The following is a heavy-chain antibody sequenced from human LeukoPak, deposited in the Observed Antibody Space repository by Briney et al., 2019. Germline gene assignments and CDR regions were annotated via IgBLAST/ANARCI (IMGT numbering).Heavy chain of an antibody. Sequence: SETLSLTCAVYGGSFSGYYWSWIRQPPGKGLEWIGEINHSGSTNYNPSLKSRVTISVDTSKNQFSLKLSSVTAADPAVYYCARGSAFDIWGQGTMVTVSS. CDR1: GGSFSGYY. V-gene: IGHV4-34*01. CDR2: INHSGST. CDR3: ARGSAFDI. J-gene: IGHJ3*02.